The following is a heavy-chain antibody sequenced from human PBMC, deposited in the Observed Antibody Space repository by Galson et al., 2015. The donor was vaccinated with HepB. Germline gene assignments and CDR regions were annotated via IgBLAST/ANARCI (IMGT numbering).Heavy chain of an antibody. Sequence: SLRLSCAASGFTFSGSAMHWVRRTSGKGLEWVGRIGSKANNYATAYAASGKGRFIIARDNSKNTLYLQMNSLRAEDTAVYYLSRDYASSWYFNPYYGMDVWGQGTTVTVSS. J-gene: IGHJ6*02. D-gene: IGHD6-13*01. CDR2: IGSKANNYAT. V-gene: IGHV3-73*01. CDR3: SRDYASSWYFNPYYGMDV. CDR1: GFTFSGSA.